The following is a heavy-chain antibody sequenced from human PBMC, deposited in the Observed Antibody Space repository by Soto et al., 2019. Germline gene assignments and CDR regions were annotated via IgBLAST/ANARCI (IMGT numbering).Heavy chain of an antibody. CDR3: ARDHYDFWSGYYFDS. Sequence: QVQLVQSGTEVKKPGASGNISCKAPGYPFSLSEIHWVRQAPGQSLEWMGHIKPGNGETTLSQKFQGRVTITRDTSASTVYMEVSSLTSEDTAVYYCARDHYDFWSGYYFDSWGQGTLLTVSS. D-gene: IGHD3-3*01. J-gene: IGHJ4*02. CDR1: GYPFSLSE. V-gene: IGHV1-3*01. CDR2: IKPGNGET.